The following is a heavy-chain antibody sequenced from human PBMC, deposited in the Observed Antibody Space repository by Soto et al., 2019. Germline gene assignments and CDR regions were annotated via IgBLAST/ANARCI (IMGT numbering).Heavy chain of an antibody. V-gene: IGHV3-21*01. J-gene: IGHJ4*02. CDR2: ISSSSSYI. Sequence: EVQLVESGGGLVKPGGSLRLSCAASGFTFSSYSMNWVRQAPGKGLEWVSSISSSSSYIYYADSVKGRFTISRDNAKNSLYLQMNSLRAEDTAVYYCARAALYSTSWYYFDYWGQGTLLTVSS. CDR1: GFTFSSYS. CDR3: ARAALYSTSWYYFDY. D-gene: IGHD6-13*01.